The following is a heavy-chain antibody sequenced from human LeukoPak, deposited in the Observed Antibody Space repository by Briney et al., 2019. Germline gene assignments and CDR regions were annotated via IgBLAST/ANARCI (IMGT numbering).Heavy chain of an antibody. CDR2: INHSGST. V-gene: IGHV4-34*01. D-gene: IGHD4-23*01. CDR3: ARTTVVTPSAFDI. J-gene: IGHJ3*02. CDR1: GGSFSGYY. Sequence: SETLSLTCAVYGGSFSGYYWSWIHQPPGKGLEWIGEINHSGSTNYNPSLKSRVTISVDTSKNQFSLKLSSVTAADTAVYYCARTTVVTPSAFDIWGQGTMVTVSS.